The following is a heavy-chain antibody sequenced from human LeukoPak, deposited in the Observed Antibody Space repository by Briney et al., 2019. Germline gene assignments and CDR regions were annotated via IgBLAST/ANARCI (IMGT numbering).Heavy chain of an antibody. V-gene: IGHV1-2*02. CDR3: ARDHYDILTGYYGY. D-gene: IGHD3-9*01. J-gene: IGHJ4*02. CDR1: GYTFTGYY. Sequence: GASVKVSCKASGYTFTGYYMHWVRQAPGQGLEWMGWINPNSGDTNYAQKFQGRVTMTRDTSISTAYMELSRLRSDDTAVYYCARDHYDILTGYYGYWGQGTLVTVSS. CDR2: INPNSGDT.